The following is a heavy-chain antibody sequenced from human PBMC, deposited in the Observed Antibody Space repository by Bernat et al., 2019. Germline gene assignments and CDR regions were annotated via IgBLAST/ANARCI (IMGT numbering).Heavy chain of an antibody. J-gene: IGHJ5*02. CDR2: IYYSGST. CDR3: ARAQIFGVVIIEEDWFEP. Sequence: QLQLQESGPGLVKPSETLSLTCTVSGGSISSSSYYWGWIRQPPGKGLEWIGSIYYSGSTYYNPSLKSRVTISVDPSKNQFSLKLSSVTAADTAVYYCARAQIFGVVIIEEDWFEPWGQGTLVTVS. CDR1: GGSISSSSYY. D-gene: IGHD3-3*01. V-gene: IGHV4-39*01.